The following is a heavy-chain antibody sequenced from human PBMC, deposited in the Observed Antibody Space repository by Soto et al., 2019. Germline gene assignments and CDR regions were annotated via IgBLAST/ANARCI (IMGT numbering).Heavy chain of an antibody. CDR3: ARHTREWAYYYGMDV. D-gene: IGHD3-3*01. Sequence: GESLKISCKGSGYSFTSYWISWVRQMPGKGLEWMGRIDPSDSYTNYSPSFQGHVTISADKSISTAYLQWSSLKASDTAMYYCARHTREWAYYYGMDVWGQGTTVTVSS. CDR1: GYSFTSYW. V-gene: IGHV5-10-1*01. J-gene: IGHJ6*02. CDR2: IDPSDSYT.